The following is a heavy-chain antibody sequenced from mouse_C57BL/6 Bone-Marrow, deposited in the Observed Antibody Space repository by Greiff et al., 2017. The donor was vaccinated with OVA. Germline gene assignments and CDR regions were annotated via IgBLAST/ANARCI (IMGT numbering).Heavy chain of an antibody. CDR2: INPNNGGT. CDR3: ARSEGYDGYGGFAY. Sequence: EVKLQQSGPELVKPGASVKISCKASGYTFTDYYMNWVKQSHGKSLEWIGDINPNNGGTSYNQKFKGKATLTVDKSSSTAYMELRSLTSEDSAVYYCARSEGYDGYGGFAYWGQGTLVTVSA. J-gene: IGHJ3*01. CDR1: GYTFTDYY. V-gene: IGHV1-26*01. D-gene: IGHD2-3*01.